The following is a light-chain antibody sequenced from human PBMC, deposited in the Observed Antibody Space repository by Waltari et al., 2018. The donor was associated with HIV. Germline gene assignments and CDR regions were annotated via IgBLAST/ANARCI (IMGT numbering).Light chain of an antibody. CDR1: QTVNNK. J-gene: IGKJ3*01. CDR2: DAS. V-gene: IGKV1-39*01. Sequence: DIQMTQSPASLSASVGDSFTITCRASQTVNNKLNWYQQKPGESPKVVIYDASTLESGVPSRFRGGGSRTDFTLTITSLQLDDFATYVCPPPFPSPLTFGPGTKVDI. CDR3: PPPFPSPLT.